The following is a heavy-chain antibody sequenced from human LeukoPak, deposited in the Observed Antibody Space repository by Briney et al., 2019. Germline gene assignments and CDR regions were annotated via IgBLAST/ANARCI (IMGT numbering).Heavy chain of an antibody. V-gene: IGHV1-69*13. J-gene: IGHJ6*02. D-gene: IGHD6-13*01. CDR2: IIPIFGTA. Sequence: SVKVSCKASGGTFSSYAISWVRQAPGQGLEWMGGIIPIFGTANYAQKFQGRVTITADESTSTAYMELSSLRSEDTAVYYCARATEQQLVPRKHYYYGMDVWGQGTTVTVSS. CDR3: ARATEQQLVPRKHYYYGMDV. CDR1: GGTFSSYA.